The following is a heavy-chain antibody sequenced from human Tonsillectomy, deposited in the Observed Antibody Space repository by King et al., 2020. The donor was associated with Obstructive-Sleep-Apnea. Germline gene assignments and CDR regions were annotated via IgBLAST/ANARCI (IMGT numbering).Heavy chain of an antibody. V-gene: IGHV3-48*04. CDR2: ISGTSSTI. CDR3: ARDMGSGAFNWFDP. CDR1: GFSFSTYS. Sequence: QLVQSGGGLVQPGGSLRLSCAAAGFSFSTYSMNWVRQAPGKGLEWDSYISGTSSTIYYADSVKGRFTISRDNGKDSLYLQMNSLRAEDTAVYYCARDMGSGAFNWFDPWGQGTLVTVSS. J-gene: IGHJ5*02. D-gene: IGHD1-26*01.